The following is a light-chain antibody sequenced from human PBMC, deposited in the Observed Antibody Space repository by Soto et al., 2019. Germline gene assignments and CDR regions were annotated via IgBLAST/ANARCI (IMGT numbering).Light chain of an antibody. CDR2: YEI. J-gene: IGLJ2*01. V-gene: IGLV3-21*04. CDR1: NIGSKS. CDR3: HLLDSDRDHPV. Sequence: SYELTQPPSVSVAPGKTARITCGGNNIGSKSVHWYQQKSGQAPVLVIYYEIDRPSGIPERFSGSNYGNTATLTISSVEAGDEADYYCHLLDSDRDHPVFGGGTKLTVL.